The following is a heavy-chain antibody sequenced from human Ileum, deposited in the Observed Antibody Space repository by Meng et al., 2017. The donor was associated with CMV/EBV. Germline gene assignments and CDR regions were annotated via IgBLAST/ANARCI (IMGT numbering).Heavy chain of an antibody. CDR3: ERVRAAAENVIDP. Sequence: CKASGDAFTGYDMDRVGQAAGQELGWVRWMKPDSGGTEYAQEVQGRVTMTKDTSISTAYMDLSRLTSDDTAVYYCERVRAAAENVIDPWGQGTLVTVSS. V-gene: IGHV1-2*02. D-gene: IGHD6-13*01. CDR1: GDAFTGYD. CDR2: MKPDSGGT. J-gene: IGHJ5*02.